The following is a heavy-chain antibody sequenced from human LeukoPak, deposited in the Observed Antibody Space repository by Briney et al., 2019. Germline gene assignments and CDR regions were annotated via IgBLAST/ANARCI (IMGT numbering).Heavy chain of an antibody. D-gene: IGHD6-25*01. CDR2: IWSDGSKE. J-gene: IGHJ4*02. CDR1: GFTFSTYG. CDR3: AKDLRLPRGYDY. Sequence: GRSLRLSCSASGFTFSTYGMHWVRQAPGKGLEWVSVIWSDGSKEYYADSVKGRFTISRDNSKSTLYLQMNSLRAEDTAVYYCAKDLRLPRGYDYWGQGTLVTVSS. V-gene: IGHV3-33*06.